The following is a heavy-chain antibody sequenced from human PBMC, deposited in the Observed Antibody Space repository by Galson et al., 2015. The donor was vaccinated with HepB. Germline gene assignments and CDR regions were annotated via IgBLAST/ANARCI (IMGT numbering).Heavy chain of an antibody. CDR1: GFTFSSYA. Sequence: SLRLSCAASGFTFSSYAMSWVRQAPGKGLEWVSAISGSGGSTYYADSVKGRFTISRDNSKNTLYLQMNSLRAEDTAVYYCAKDVGYCSGGSCYEDYWGQGTLVTVSS. J-gene: IGHJ4*02. CDR3: AKDVGYCSGGSCYEDY. D-gene: IGHD2-15*01. CDR2: ISGSGGST. V-gene: IGHV3-23*01.